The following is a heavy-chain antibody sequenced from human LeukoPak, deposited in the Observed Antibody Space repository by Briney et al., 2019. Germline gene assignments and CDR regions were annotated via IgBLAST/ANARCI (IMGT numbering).Heavy chain of an antibody. V-gene: IGHV3-53*01. CDR3: ARGAAAGTPLIFNYYYYMDV. CDR2: IYSGGST. Sequence: PGGSLRLSCAASGFTVSSNYMSWVRQAPGKGLEWVSVIYSGGSTYYADSVKGRFTISRDNSKNTLYLQMNSLRAEDTAVYYCARGAAAGTPLIFNYYYYMDVWGKGTTVTISS. J-gene: IGHJ6*03. D-gene: IGHD6-13*01. CDR1: GFTVSSNY.